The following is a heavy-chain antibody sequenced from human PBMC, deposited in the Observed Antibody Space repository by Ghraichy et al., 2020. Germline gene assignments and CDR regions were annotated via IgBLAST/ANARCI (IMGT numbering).Heavy chain of an antibody. CDR2: ISAYNGNT. Sequence: ASVKVSCKASGYTFTSYGISWVRQAPGQGLEWMGWISAYNGNTNYAQKLQGRVTMTTDTSTSTAYMELRSLRSDDTAVYYCASSWDSSGYYGSSFDYWGQGTLVTVSS. V-gene: IGHV1-18*04. J-gene: IGHJ4*02. CDR1: GYTFTSYG. D-gene: IGHD3-22*01. CDR3: ASSWDSSGYYGSSFDY.